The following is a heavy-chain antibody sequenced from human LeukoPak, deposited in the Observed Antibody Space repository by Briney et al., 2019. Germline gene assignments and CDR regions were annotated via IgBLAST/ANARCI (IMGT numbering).Heavy chain of an antibody. D-gene: IGHD6-19*01. J-gene: IGHJ5*02. V-gene: IGHV4-4*02. Sequence: SETLSLTCAVSGGSISSSNWWSWVRQPPGKGLEWTGEIYHSGSTNYNPSLKSRVTISVDKSKNQFSLKLSSVTAADTAVYYCARAIAVAGTWWFDPWGQGTLVTVSS. CDR2: IYHSGST. CDR1: GGSISSSNW. CDR3: ARAIAVAGTWWFDP.